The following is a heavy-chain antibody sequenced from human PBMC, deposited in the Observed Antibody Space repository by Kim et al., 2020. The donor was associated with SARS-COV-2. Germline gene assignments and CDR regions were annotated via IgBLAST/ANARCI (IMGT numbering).Heavy chain of an antibody. J-gene: IGHJ4*02. CDR2: ISGSGGST. V-gene: IGHV3-23*01. D-gene: IGHD5-12*01. Sequence: GGSLRLSCAASGFTFSSYAMSWVRQAPGKGLEWVSAISGSGGSTYYADSVKGRFTISRDNSKNTLYLQMNSLRAEDTAVYYCAKDQRERWLQWTPQPGGPGIDYWGQGTLVTVSS. CDR1: GFTFSSYA. CDR3: AKDQRERWLQWTPQPGGPGIDY.